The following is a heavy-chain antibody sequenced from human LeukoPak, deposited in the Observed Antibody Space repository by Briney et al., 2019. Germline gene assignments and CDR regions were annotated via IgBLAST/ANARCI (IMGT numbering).Heavy chain of an antibody. CDR1: GGSISSGSYY. CDR3: ARDGSGYDPDAFDI. CDR2: IYTSGST. Sequence: PSQTLSLTCTASGGSISSGSYYWSWIRQPAGKELEWIGRIYTSGSTNYNPSLKSRVTISVDTSKNQFSLKLSSVTAADTAVYYCARDGSGYDPDAFDIWGQGTMVTVSS. D-gene: IGHD5-12*01. V-gene: IGHV4-61*02. J-gene: IGHJ3*02.